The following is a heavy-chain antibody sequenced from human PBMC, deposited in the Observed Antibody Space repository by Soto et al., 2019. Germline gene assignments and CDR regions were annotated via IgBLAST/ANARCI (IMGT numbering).Heavy chain of an antibody. CDR3: ATARIVGVGLSGMDV. V-gene: IGHV3-30*03. J-gene: IGHJ6*01. Sequence: QVHLVESGGGVVQPGRSLRLSCAASGFTFSHYAMHWVRQSPGKGLEWVAIISFDGSKKYYADSVRGRFSISRDNSKNTLYLQVNSLRAEDTAVYYCATARIVGVGLSGMDVW. CDR2: ISFDGSKK. D-gene: IGHD3-3*02. CDR1: GFTFSHYA.